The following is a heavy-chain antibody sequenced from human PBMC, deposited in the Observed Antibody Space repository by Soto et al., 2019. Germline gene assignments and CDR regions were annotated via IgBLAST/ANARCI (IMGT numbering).Heavy chain of an antibody. Sequence: SETLSLTCTVSGGSVNSDSYYWSWIRQPPGRGLEWIGYMFHTGSANYNPSLKSRVTISVDTTRNQFSLRLSSVTAVDTAVYYCAREFSNSPEAFDSWGQGSLVTVSS. CDR2: MFHTGSA. CDR1: GGSVNSDSYY. CDR3: AREFSNSPEAFDS. J-gene: IGHJ4*02. V-gene: IGHV4-61*01. D-gene: IGHD6-6*01.